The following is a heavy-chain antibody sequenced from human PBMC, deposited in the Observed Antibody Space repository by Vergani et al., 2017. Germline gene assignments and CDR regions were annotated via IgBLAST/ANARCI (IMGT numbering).Heavy chain of an antibody. CDR2: IIPILGIA. J-gene: IGHJ5*02. V-gene: IGHV1-69*04. D-gene: IGHD1-20*01. CDR3: AREPFYNYNWFDP. CDR1: GYTLTELS. Sequence: QVQLVQSGAEVQKPGASVKVSCKVSGYTLTELSMHWVRQAPGQGLEWMGRIIPILGIANYAQKFQGRVTITADKSTSTAYMELSSLRSEDTAVYYCAREPFYNYNWFDPWGQGTLVTVSS.